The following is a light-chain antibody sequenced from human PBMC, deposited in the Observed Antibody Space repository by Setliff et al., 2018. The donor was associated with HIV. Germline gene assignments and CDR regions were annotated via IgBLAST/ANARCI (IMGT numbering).Light chain of an antibody. CDR1: SRDVGGYNY. Sequence: SALTKPASVSGSPGQSITISCTGTSRDVGGYNYVSWYQQHPGKAPKLIIYEVRNRPSGVSNRFSGSKSGNTASLTISGLQAEDEADYYCSSYAITNTLPFGTGTKVTVL. CDR2: EVR. V-gene: IGLV2-14*01. J-gene: IGLJ1*01. CDR3: SSYAITNTLP.